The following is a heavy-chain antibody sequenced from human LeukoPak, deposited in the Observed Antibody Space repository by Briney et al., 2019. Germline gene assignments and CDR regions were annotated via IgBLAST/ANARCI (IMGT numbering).Heavy chain of an antibody. J-gene: IGHJ1*01. CDR1: GFALSDSW. V-gene: IGHV3-74*01. CDR3: ARDVGFSPDR. D-gene: IGHD1-14*01. CDR2: IRPDGAVT. Sequence: GRSLRLSCVASGFALSDSWMHWVRQTPGKGLVWVSHIRPDGAVTNYADFVKGRFIIPRDNAKNTVFLQIYSLRAEGTSVYFCARDVGFSPDRWGQGTLVTVSS.